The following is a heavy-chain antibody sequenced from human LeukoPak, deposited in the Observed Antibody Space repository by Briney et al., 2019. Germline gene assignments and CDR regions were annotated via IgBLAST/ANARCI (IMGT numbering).Heavy chain of an antibody. CDR1: GGTFSSYT. D-gene: IGHD1-26*01. Sequence: SVKVSCKASGGTFSSYTISWVRQAPGQGLEWMGRIIPILGIANYAQKFQGRVTITADKSTSTAYMELSSLRSEDTAVYYCARRSSGGSYWDWGQGTLVTVSS. J-gene: IGHJ4*02. CDR3: ARRSSGGSYWD. CDR2: IIPILGIA. V-gene: IGHV1-69*02.